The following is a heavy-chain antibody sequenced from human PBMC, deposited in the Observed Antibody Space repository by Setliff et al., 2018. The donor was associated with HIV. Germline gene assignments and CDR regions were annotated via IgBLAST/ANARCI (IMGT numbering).Heavy chain of an antibody. Sequence: PSETLSLTCTVSGCSISSHYWSWLRQPPGKRLEWIGYIYYSGSTNYNPSLKSRVTISVDTSKNQFSLKLSSVTAADPAVYYCAGCITGTTHWFDPWGQGTLVTVSS. V-gene: IGHV4-59*11. D-gene: IGHD1-20*01. CDR3: AGCITGTTHWFDP. CDR2: IYYSGST. J-gene: IGHJ5*02. CDR1: GCSISSHY.